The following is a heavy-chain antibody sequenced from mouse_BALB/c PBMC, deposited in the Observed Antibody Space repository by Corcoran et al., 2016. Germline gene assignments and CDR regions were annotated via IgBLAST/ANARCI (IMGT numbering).Heavy chain of an antibody. CDR1: GYTFTSYD. CDR3: SRKRTTVERGFAY. D-gene: IGHD1-1*01. J-gene: IGHJ3*01. V-gene: IGHV1S136*01. Sequence: EVQLQQSGPELVKPGASVKMSCKASGYTFTSYDMNWVKQKPGQGLEWIGYINPYNDGTKYNEKFKGKATLTSDKSSSTAYMELSSLTSEDSAVYYCSRKRTTVERGFAYWGQGTLVTVSA. CDR2: INPYNDGT.